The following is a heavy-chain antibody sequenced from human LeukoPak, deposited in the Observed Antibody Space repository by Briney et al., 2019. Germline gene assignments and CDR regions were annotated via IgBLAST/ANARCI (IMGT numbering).Heavy chain of an antibody. CDR2: ISTDGGGT. D-gene: IGHD3-10*01. CDR3: ARYGSGSYYHY. V-gene: IGHV3-64*01. CDR1: GFIFSDYA. J-gene: IGHJ4*02. Sequence: GGSLRLSCAASGFIFSDYAMHWVRQAPGKGLEYVSAISTDGGGTYYVNSVKGRSTISRDNSKNTLYLQMGSLRAEDMAVYYCARYGSGSYYHYWGQGALVTVSS.